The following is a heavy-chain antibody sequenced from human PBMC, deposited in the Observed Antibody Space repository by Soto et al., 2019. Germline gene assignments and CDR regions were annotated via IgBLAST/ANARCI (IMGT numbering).Heavy chain of an antibody. D-gene: IGHD1-1*01. V-gene: IGHV1-3*04. CDR1: GFTFTGSS. Sequence: ASVKVSCQASGFTFTGSSIHWVRQAPGQSLEWLGWIDTNNGRTKYSQNFQGRVTITRDTSATTTYMDLSSLRSEDTAVYYCARGRWTQTTADYYLDYWGQGTLVTVSS. CDR2: IDTNNGRT. J-gene: IGHJ4*02. CDR3: ARGRWTQTTADYYLDY.